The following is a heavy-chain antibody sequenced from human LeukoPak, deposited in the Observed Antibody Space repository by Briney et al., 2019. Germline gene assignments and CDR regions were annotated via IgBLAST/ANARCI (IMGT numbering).Heavy chain of an antibody. D-gene: IGHD2-8*02. V-gene: IGHV3-21*01. CDR2: ISSSSYI. CDR3: ARDTVGGSYSHY. J-gene: IGHJ4*02. Sequence: PGGSLRLSCAASGFTFSSYSMNWVRQAPGKGLEWVSSISSSSYIYYADSVKGRFTISRDNAKNSLYLQMNSLRAEDTAVYYCARDTVGGSYSHYWGQGTLVTVSS. CDR1: GFTFSSYS.